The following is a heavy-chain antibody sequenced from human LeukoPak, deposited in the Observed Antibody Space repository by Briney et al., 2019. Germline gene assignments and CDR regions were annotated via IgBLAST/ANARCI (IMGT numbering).Heavy chain of an antibody. J-gene: IGHJ5*02. D-gene: IGHD1-7*01. CDR3: ARAGIDIQTAGTIHNWFDP. V-gene: IGHV4-59*08. CDR2: IYYSGST. CDR1: GFTVSSNY. Sequence: PGGSLRLSCAASGFTVSSNYMTWVRQPPGKGLEWIGYIYYSGSTYYNPSLKSRVSISVDKSKNQFSLKLRSVTAADTAVYYCARAGIDIQTAGTIHNWFDPWGQGTQVTVSS.